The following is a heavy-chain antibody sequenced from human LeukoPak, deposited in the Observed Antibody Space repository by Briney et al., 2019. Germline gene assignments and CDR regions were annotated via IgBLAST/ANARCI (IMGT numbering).Heavy chain of an antibody. CDR3: ARDQTEVAGTRGYYGMDV. V-gene: IGHV4-34*01. CDR2: INHSGST. CDR1: GGSFSGYY. D-gene: IGHD6-19*01. J-gene: IGHJ6*02. Sequence: SETLSLTCAVYGGSFSGYYWSWIRQPPGKGLEWIGEINHSGSTNYNPSLKSRVTISVDTSKNQFSLKLSSVTAADTAVYYCARDQTEVAGTRGYYGMDVWGQGTTVTVSS.